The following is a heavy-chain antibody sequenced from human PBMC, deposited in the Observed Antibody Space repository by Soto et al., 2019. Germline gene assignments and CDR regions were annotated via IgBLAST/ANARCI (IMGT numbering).Heavy chain of an antibody. CDR3: ARGETFDP. Sequence: QVQLVQSGAEVKKPGASVKVSCKASGYTFTSYDINWVRQATGQGLEWMGWMNCDSGNTGFAPNFQGRVSMTRDSSSNTAYMELSSLRSDDTAICYCARGETFDPWGQGTLVTVSS. V-gene: IGHV1-8*01. CDR1: GYTFTSYD. CDR2: MNCDSGNT. J-gene: IGHJ5*02.